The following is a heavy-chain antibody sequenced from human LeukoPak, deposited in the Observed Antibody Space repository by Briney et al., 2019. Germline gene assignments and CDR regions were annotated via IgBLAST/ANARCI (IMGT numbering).Heavy chain of an antibody. CDR2: INPSIGDT. CDR1: GYTFTNYY. CDR3: AVSAFDY. J-gene: IGHJ4*02. V-gene: IGHV1-46*03. D-gene: IGHD3-10*01. Sequence: ASVKVSFKASGYTFTNYYIHWVRQAPGQGLEWVGIINPSIGDTKNAQKFQGRVTMTWDTSTSTVYMELSSLRYEDTAVYYCAVSAFDYWGQGTLVTVSS.